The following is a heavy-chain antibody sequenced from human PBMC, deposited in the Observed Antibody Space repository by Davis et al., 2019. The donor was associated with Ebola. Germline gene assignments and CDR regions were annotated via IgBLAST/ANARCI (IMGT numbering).Heavy chain of an antibody. CDR3: TRGVVTAMWIFDY. J-gene: IGHJ4*02. CDR1: GFTFGDYA. CDR2: IRSKAYGGTT. V-gene: IGHV3-49*04. Sequence: GESLKISCTASGFTFGDYAMSWVRQAPGKGLEWVGFIRSKAYGGTTEYAASVKGRFTISRDDSKSIAYLQMNSLKTEDTAVYYCTRGVVTAMWIFDYWGQGTLVTVSS. D-gene: IGHD2-21*02.